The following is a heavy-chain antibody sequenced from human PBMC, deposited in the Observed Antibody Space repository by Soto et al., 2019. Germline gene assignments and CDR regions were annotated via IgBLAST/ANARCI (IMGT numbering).Heavy chain of an antibody. Sequence: ASVKVSCKASGYTFTGYYMHWVRQAPGQGLEWMGWINPNSGGTNYAQKFQGWVTMTRDTSISTAYMELSRLRSDDTAVYYCARATKCLLPAPGGFDYWGQGTLVTVSS. CDR3: ARATKCLLPAPGGFDY. CDR2: INPNSGGT. CDR1: GYTFTGYY. J-gene: IGHJ4*02. D-gene: IGHD1-26*01. V-gene: IGHV1-2*04.